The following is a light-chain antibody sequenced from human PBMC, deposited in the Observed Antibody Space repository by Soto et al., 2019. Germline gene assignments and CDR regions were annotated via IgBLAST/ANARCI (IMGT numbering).Light chain of an antibody. V-gene: IGKV3-11*01. Sequence: DIVFTQSPVTLSLSPGDRATLSCRASETVSSYLLWYQQKPGQDPRLVIYDASKRATGIPARFSGSGSETDFTLTISSLEPEDVGVYYCLHRMNWPLTFGQGTDWRL. CDR2: DAS. J-gene: IGKJ5*01. CDR3: LHRMNWPLT. CDR1: ETVSSY.